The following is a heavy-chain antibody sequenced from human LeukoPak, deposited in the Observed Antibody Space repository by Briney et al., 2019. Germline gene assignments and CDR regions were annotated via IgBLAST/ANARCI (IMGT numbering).Heavy chain of an antibody. CDR1: GITFSSFA. CDR2: ISSNGGRT. Sequence: GGSLRLSCSASGITFSSFAMHWVRQAPGKGREFVSSISSNGGRTYYADSVKGRFTVSRDNGKNMLYLQMSSLRGEDTAIYYCVKDRRSTILPPCPDYWGQGTLVTVSS. D-gene: IGHD1-26*01. CDR3: VKDRRSTILPPCPDY. V-gene: IGHV3-64D*06. J-gene: IGHJ4*02.